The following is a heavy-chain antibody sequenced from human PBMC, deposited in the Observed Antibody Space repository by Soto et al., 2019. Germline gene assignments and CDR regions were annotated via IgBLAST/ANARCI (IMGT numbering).Heavy chain of an antibody. D-gene: IGHD6-19*01. Sequence: ASVKVSCKASGYTFTSYSIHWVRRAPGQGLEWMGWINAGAGGTVYSQKFQDRVTITRDRSASTAAMELSSLRSEDTAVYYCAREIYISGRYDYWGQGTLFTVSS. V-gene: IGHV1-3*01. CDR3: AREIYISGRYDY. CDR2: INAGAGGT. CDR1: GYTFTSYS. J-gene: IGHJ4*02.